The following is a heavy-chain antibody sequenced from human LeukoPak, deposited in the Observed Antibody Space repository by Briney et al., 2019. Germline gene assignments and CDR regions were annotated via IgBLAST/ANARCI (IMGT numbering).Heavy chain of an antibody. J-gene: IGHJ4*02. CDR2: THFSGSS. Sequence: SETLSLTCSVSGSSIGRHYWTWIRQPPGKGLEWIGYTHFSGSSNYNPSLKSRATTSLDRARNQISLTLTSVTAADTAVYFCARAKAAGSYDFWGQGTLVTVSS. V-gene: IGHV4-59*11. CDR3: ARAKAAGSYDF. CDR1: GSSIGRHY. D-gene: IGHD6-13*01.